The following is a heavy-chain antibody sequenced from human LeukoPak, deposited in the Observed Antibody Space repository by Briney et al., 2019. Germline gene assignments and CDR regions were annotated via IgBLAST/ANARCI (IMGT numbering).Heavy chain of an antibody. CDR1: GFTFSSYG. CDR3: AKIPAAMLQYYYYMDV. J-gene: IGHJ6*03. Sequence: GGSLRLSCAASGFTFSSYGMHWVRQAPGKGLEWVAFIRYDGSNKYYADSVKGRFTTSRDNSKNTLYLQMNSLRAEDTAVYYCAKIPAAMLQYYYYMDVWGKGTTVTVSS. V-gene: IGHV3-30*02. CDR2: IRYDGSNK. D-gene: IGHD2-2*01.